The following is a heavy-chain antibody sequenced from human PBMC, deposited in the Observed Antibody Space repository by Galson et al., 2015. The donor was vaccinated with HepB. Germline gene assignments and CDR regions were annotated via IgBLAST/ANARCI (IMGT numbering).Heavy chain of an antibody. CDR1: GGSISAYY. D-gene: IGHD5-12*01. Sequence: ETLSLTCTVSGGSISAYYWSWIRQPPGKGLEWIGYIDYSGSTNYNPSLKSRVTISVDTSSNQFSLKLSSVTAADTAVYYCARGGDPRGSGGYGGYDHTLFDYWGQGTLVTVSS. CDR2: IDYSGST. CDR3: ARGGDPRGSGGYGGYDHTLFDY. V-gene: IGHV4-59*01. J-gene: IGHJ4*02.